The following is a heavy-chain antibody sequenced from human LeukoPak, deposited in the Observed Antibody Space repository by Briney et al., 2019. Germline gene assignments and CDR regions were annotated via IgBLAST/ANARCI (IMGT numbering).Heavy chain of an antibody. V-gene: IGHV3-33*06. Sequence: GGSLRLSCEASGFTFSTYGMHWVRQAPGKGLEWVAVIWYDGSNKNYADSVKGRFTISRDNSKNTLYLQMNSLRAEDTAVYYCAKLTDYDFWSGQGAAFDIWGQGTMVTVSS. CDR2: IWYDGSNK. J-gene: IGHJ3*02. CDR3: AKLTDYDFWSGQGAAFDI. CDR1: GFTFSTYG. D-gene: IGHD3-3*01.